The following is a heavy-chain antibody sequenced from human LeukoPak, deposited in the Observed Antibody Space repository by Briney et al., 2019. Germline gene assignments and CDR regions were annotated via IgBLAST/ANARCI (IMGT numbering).Heavy chain of an antibody. CDR1: GGSISSYY. CDR3: ARVPILYDSSGYYIHFDY. CDR2: ISYSGNT. Sequence: SETLSLTCTVSGGSISSYYWSWIRQPPGKGLEWIGYISYSGNTKYNPSFKSRVTISADTPKNQFSLKLSSVTAADTAVYYCARVPILYDSSGYYIHFDYWGQGTLVTVSS. J-gene: IGHJ4*02. D-gene: IGHD3-22*01. V-gene: IGHV4-59*01.